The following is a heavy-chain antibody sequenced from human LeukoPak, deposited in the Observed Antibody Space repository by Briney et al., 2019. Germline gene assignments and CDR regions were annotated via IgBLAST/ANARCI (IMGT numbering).Heavy chain of an antibody. V-gene: IGHV1-69*05. Sequence: SVKVSCKASGGTFSSYAISWVRQAPGQGLEWMGGIIPIFGTANYAQKFQGRVTITTDESTSTACMELSSLRSEDTAVYYCAAEIYDSSGYSPETDAFDIWGQGTMVTVSS. CDR1: GGTFSSYA. CDR3: AAEIYDSSGYSPETDAFDI. J-gene: IGHJ3*02. CDR2: IIPIFGTA. D-gene: IGHD3-22*01.